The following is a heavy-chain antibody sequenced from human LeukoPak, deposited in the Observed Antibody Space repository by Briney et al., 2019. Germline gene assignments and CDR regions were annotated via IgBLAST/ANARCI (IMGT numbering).Heavy chain of an antibody. CDR3: ARLRQGYGNIVATGDH. CDR2: INHSGST. CDR1: GGSFSGYY. J-gene: IGHJ4*02. D-gene: IGHD5-12*01. V-gene: IGHV4-34*01. Sequence: KPSETLSLTCAVYGGSFSGYYWSWIRQPPGKGLEWIGEINHSGSTNYNPSLKSRVTISVDTSKNQFSLKLSSVTAADTAVYYCARLRQGYGNIVATGDHWGQGTLVTVSS.